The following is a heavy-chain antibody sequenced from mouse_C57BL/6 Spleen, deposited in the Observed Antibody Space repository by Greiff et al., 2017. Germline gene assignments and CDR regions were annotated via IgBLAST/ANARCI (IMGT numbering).Heavy chain of an antibody. D-gene: IGHD2-3*01. CDR1: GYTFTDYE. J-gene: IGHJ2*01. Sequence: QVQLQQSGAELVRPGASVTLSCKASGYTFTDYEMHWVKQTPVHGLEWIGAIDPETGGTAYNQKFKGKAILTADKSSSTAYMELRSLTSEDSAVYYCTRERYDGHYFDDWGQGTTLTVSS. CDR2: IDPETGGT. V-gene: IGHV1-15*01. CDR3: TRERYDGHYFDD.